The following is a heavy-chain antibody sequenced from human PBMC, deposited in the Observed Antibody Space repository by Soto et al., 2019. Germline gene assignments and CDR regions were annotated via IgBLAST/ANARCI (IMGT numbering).Heavy chain of an antibody. J-gene: IGHJ5*02. V-gene: IGHV1-69*13. Sequence: SVKVSCKASGGTFSSYAISWVRQAPGQGLEWMGGIIPIFGTANYAQKFQGRVTITADESTSTAYMELSSLRSEDTAVYYCARDLGGSPGKWFDPWGQGPLGTVPS. D-gene: IGHD1-26*01. CDR2: IIPIFGTA. CDR1: GGTFSSYA. CDR3: ARDLGGSPGKWFDP.